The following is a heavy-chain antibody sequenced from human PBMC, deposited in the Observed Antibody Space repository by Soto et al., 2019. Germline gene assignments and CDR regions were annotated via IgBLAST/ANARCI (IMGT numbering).Heavy chain of an antibody. D-gene: IGHD2-15*01. CDR1: GYTFSSYA. V-gene: IGHV1-18*01. CDR2: ISAYNDNT. Sequence: QVQLVQSGAEVKKPGASVKVSCKPSGYTFSSYAISWVRQAPGQGLEWMGWISAYNDNTNYVQKLQGRVTMTTDTSTSKAYMELRSLRSDDAAGYYGARGIGGNWAAFDIGGQGTMVTVSS. CDR3: ARGIGGNWAAFDI. J-gene: IGHJ3*02.